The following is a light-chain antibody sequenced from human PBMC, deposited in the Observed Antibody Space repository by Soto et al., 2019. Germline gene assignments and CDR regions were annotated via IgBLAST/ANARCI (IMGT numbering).Light chain of an antibody. CDR3: KHYNSYSEA. CDR2: KAS. J-gene: IGKJ1*01. Sequence: DIQMTQSPSTLSGSVGDRVTITCRASQTISSWLAWYQQKPGKAHKLLIYKASTLTSGVQSRFSGSGSGTEFTLTIRSLQPDDFATYYCKHYNSYSEAVGQGTKVDIK. CDR1: QTISSW. V-gene: IGKV1-5*03.